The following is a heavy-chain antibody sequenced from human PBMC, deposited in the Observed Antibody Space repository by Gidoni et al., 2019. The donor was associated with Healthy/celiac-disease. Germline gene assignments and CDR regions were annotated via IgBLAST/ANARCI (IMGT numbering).Heavy chain of an antibody. CDR3: AKEYEGYCSGGSCYSGFFDY. Sequence: EVQLVESGGGLLQLGRSVSRSCATPAFTFGSFAMHGVRQAPGKGLGWVSVISWNSGSIGYADSVKGRFTISRDNAKNSLYLQMNSLRAEDTALYYCAKEYEGYCSGGSCYSGFFDYWGQGTLVTVSS. V-gene: IGHV3-9*01. J-gene: IGHJ4*02. D-gene: IGHD2-15*01. CDR1: AFTFGSFA. CDR2: ISWNSGSI.